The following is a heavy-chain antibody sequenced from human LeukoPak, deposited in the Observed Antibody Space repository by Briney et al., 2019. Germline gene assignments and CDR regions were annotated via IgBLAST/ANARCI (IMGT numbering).Heavy chain of an antibody. CDR2: ISSFSSTI. CDR1: GFTFSSYS. J-gene: IGHJ4*02. V-gene: IGHV3-48*01. CDR3: ARGDGFDY. Sequence: GGSLRLSCAASGFTFSSYSMNWVRQAPGRGLEWVSYISSFSSTIYYADSVKGRFTISRDNAKNSLYLQMNTLRAEDTAVYYCARGDGFDYWGQGTLVTVSS. D-gene: IGHD5-24*01.